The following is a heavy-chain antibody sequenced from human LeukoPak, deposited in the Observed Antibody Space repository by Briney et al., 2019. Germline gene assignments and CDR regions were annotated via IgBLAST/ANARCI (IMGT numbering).Heavy chain of an antibody. D-gene: IGHD6-13*01. CDR3: ATRIAAAGTSSTVREFDY. CDR1: GYTFTSYG. V-gene: IGHV1-18*01. J-gene: IGHJ4*02. CDR2: ISANDGNT. Sequence: ASVKVSCKASGYTFTSYGISWVRRAPGQGLEWMGWISANDGNTDYPQKLQGRVTMTTDTSTSTAYMELRSLRSDDTAVYYCATRIAAAGTSSTVREFDYWGQGTLVTVSS.